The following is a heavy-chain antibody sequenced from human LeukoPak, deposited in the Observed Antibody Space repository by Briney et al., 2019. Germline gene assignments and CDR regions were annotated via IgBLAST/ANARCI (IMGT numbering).Heavy chain of an antibody. CDR2: IYATGST. D-gene: IGHD2-8*01. J-gene: IGHJ5*02. Sequence: SETLSLTCTVSGDSFSSVSYYWSWIRQPAGKGLEWIGRIYATGSTNYNPSLQIRVTISVDTSKNQFSLKLSSVTAADTAVYYCARGGLLIWIDPWGQGTLVTVSS. CDR3: ARGGLLIWIDP. CDR1: GDSFSSVSYY. V-gene: IGHV4-61*02.